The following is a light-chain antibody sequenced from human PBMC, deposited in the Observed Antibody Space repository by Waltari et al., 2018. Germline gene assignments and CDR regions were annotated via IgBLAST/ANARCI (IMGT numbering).Light chain of an antibody. CDR3: QAWESSTADVV. J-gene: IGLJ2*01. V-gene: IGLV3-1*01. CDR1: SWGQKY. CDR2: EDT. Sequence: SYELTQPPSVSVSPGQTATITCAGASWGQKYTYWYQQKPGQSPLLVMYEDTKRPPGIPERFSGSNSGNTATLTISGTHGLDEADYYCQAWESSTADVVFGGGTKLTVL.